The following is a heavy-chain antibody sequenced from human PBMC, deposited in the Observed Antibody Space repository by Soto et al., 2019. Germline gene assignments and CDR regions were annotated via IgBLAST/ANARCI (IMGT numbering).Heavy chain of an antibody. CDR1: GFTFSSYS. CDR3: ARDYIPPGLYPARYGGSHYYYGMDV. J-gene: IGHJ6*02. Sequence: PGGSLRLSCAASGFTFSSYSMNWVRQAPGKGLEWVSSISSSSYIYYADSVKGRFTISRDNAKNSLYLQMNSLRAEDTAVYYCARDYIPPGLYPARYGGSHYYYGMDVWGQGTTVTVSS. D-gene: IGHD1-26*01. V-gene: IGHV3-21*01. CDR2: ISSSSYI.